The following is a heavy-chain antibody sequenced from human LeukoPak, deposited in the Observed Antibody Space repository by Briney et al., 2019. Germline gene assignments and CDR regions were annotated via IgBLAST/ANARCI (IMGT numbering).Heavy chain of an antibody. CDR3: AKDGSSGWSYYFDY. V-gene: IGHV3-30*02. CDR1: GFTFSSYG. Sequence: GGSLRLSCAASGFTFSSYGMHWVRQAPGKGLEWVAFIRFDGSNKFYVDSVKGRFTFSRDNSKNTLYLQMNSLRAEDTALYFCAKDGSSGWSYYFDYWGQGTLVTVSS. J-gene: IGHJ4*02. D-gene: IGHD6-19*01. CDR2: IRFDGSNK.